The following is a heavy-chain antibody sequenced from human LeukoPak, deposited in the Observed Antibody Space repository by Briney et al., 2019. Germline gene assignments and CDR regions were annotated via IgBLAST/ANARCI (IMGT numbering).Heavy chain of an antibody. Sequence: GGSLRLSCAASGFTFSSYAMSWVRQAPGKGLEWVSAISGSGGSTYYADSVKGRFTISRDNAKNSLYLQMNSLRAEDTAVCYCARDRPYGSGTYYMDVWGKGTTVTVSS. CDR1: GFTFSSYA. D-gene: IGHD3-10*01. CDR2: ISGSGGST. CDR3: ARDRPYGSGTYYMDV. J-gene: IGHJ6*03. V-gene: IGHV3-23*01.